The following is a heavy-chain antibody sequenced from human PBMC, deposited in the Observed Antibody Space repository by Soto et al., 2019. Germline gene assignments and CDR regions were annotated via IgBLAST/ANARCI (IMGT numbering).Heavy chain of an antibody. CDR3: AKGGDSNGRGGGSSDFDP. V-gene: IGHV4-4*02. CDR1: GGSITSSTW. CDR2: IYDSGNIKYS. J-gene: IGHJ5*02. Sequence: QVQLHESGPGLVKPSWTLSLTCAVSGGSITSSTWWSWVRQSPVQGLEWIAKIYDSGNIKYSNYNPSLASRVTISLDKSNNHSSLNVTSVTAADTAMYYCAKGGDSNGRGGGSSDFDPWGQGTLVTVSS. D-gene: IGHD6-19*01.